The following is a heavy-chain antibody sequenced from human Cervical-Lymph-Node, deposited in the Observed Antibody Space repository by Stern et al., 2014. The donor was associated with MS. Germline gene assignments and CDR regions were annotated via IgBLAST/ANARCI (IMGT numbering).Heavy chain of an antibody. Sequence: VQLVESGAAVMKPGSSVTVSCKASGGTFSNYAITWFRQAPGRGLEWMGDTSPLVGTTNDAQKVQGRVTMTAHESTATAYMELSGLRSEDTAVYYCAGDRHSSGFDHWGQGTLVTVSS. CDR1: GGTFSNYA. V-gene: IGHV1-69*01. D-gene: IGHD3-22*01. CDR3: AGDRHSSGFDH. J-gene: IGHJ4*02. CDR2: TSPLVGTT.